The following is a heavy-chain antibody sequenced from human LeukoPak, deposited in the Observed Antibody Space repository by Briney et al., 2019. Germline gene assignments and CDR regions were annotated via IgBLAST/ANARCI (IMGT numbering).Heavy chain of an antibody. CDR1: GFTVSSNY. D-gene: IGHD5-24*01. Sequence: GGSLRLSCAASGFTVSSNYMSWVRQAPGKGLEWVSVIYSGGSTYYADSVKGRFTISRDNSKNTLYLQMNSLRAEDTAVYYCVREYRDGYNEFDYWGQGTLVTVSS. J-gene: IGHJ4*02. CDR2: IYSGGST. V-gene: IGHV3-66*02. CDR3: VREYRDGYNEFDY.